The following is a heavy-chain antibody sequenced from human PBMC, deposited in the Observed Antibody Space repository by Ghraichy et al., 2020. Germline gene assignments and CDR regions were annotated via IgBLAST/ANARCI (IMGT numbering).Heavy chain of an antibody. V-gene: IGHV4-39*07. CDR2: IYYSGST. CDR3: ARDLCYYDFWSGYYLGDAFDI. D-gene: IGHD3-3*01. J-gene: IGHJ3*02. CDR1: GGSISSSSYY. Sequence: SETLSLTCTVSGGSISSSSYYWCWIRQPPGKGLEWIGSIYYSGSTYYNPSLKSRVTISVDTSKNQFSLKLSSVTAADTAVYYCARDLCYYDFWSGYYLGDAFDIWGQGTMVTVSS.